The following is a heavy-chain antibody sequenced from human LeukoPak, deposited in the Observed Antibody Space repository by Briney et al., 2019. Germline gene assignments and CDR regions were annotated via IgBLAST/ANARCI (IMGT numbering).Heavy chain of an antibody. J-gene: IGHJ4*02. CDR1: GFIFISYV. V-gene: IGHV3-23*01. Sequence: GGSLRLSCAVSGFIFISYVMIWVRQPPGEGLEWVSIIGTSGGDIHYADSVKGRFSISRDNSKNTLSLQMNSLRVDDTAVYYCARDPNWGSGYWGQGTLVTVSS. CDR3: ARDPNWGSGY. CDR2: IGTSGGDI. D-gene: IGHD7-27*01.